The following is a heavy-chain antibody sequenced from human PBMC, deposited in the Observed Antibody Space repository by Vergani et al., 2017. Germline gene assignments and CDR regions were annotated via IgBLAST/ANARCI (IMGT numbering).Heavy chain of an antibody. D-gene: IGHD6-19*01. CDR3: ARGVAVAGYYYYYYMDV. J-gene: IGHJ6*03. CDR2: IYTSGST. Sequence: QVQLQESGPGLVKPSQTLSLTCTVSGGSISSGSYYWSWIRQPAGKGLEWIGRIYTSGSTNYNPSLKSRVTMSVDTSKNQFSLKLSSVTAADTAVYYCARGVAVAGYYYYYYMDVWGKXP. CDR1: GGSISSGSYY. V-gene: IGHV4-61*02.